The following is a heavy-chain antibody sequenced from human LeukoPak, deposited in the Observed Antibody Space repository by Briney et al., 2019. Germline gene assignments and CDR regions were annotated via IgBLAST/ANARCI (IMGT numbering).Heavy chain of an antibody. Sequence: GRSLRLSCAASGFTLSSDAISWVRPAPGKGLGWVSAISGSVGSTYYAESVKGRVTISRDKSKSTLYLQMNSLRAEDTAVYYCAKVEVVAAKPDAFDIWGQGTMVTVSS. CDR2: ISGSVGST. J-gene: IGHJ3*02. D-gene: IGHD2-15*01. V-gene: IGHV3-23*01. CDR3: AKVEVVAAKPDAFDI. CDR1: GFTLSSDA.